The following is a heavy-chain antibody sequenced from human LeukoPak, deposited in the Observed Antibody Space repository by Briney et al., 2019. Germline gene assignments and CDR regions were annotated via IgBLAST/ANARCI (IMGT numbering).Heavy chain of an antibody. V-gene: IGHV1-2*04. CDR2: MNPSSGVT. J-gene: IGHJ3*02. D-gene: IGHD6-13*01. CDR3: AKGIAAANDAFDI. Sequence: ASVKVSCKASGYTFIGYQVHWLRQAPGQGLEWMGRMNPSSGVTNYAQKFQGWVTMTRDTSISTAYMELSRLRSDDTAVYYCAKGIAAANDAFDIWGQGTMVTVSS. CDR1: GYTFIGYQ.